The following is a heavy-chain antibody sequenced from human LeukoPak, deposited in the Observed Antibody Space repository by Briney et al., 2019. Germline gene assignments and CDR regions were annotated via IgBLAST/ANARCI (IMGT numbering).Heavy chain of an antibody. J-gene: IGHJ4*02. CDR1: GYTFTTYT. V-gene: IGHV1-18*04. CDR3: ARWDRVDIAATNDDY. Sequence: ASVKVSCKASGYTFTTYTISWVRQAPGQGLEWMGRISVYNGNTNTALKFQGRVTMTADRSTSTAYMELRSLTSDDTAVYYCARWDRVDIAATNDDYWGQGTLVTVSS. CDR2: ISVYNGNT. D-gene: IGHD5-12*01.